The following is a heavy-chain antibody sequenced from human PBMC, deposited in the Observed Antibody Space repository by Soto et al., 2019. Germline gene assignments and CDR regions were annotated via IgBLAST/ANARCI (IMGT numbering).Heavy chain of an antibody. CDR3: ANLGAAAGNYYGMEV. D-gene: IGHD6-13*01. J-gene: IGHJ6*02. CDR1: GFTFSKYP. Sequence: GGSLRLSCAASGFTFSKYPMTWVRQAPGKGLEWVSAISNSGTDTYYADSVEGRFTISRDNSKNTLYLQMNSLRAEDTAVYYCANLGAAAGNYYGMEVWGQGTTVTVSS. V-gene: IGHV3-23*01. CDR2: ISNSGTDT.